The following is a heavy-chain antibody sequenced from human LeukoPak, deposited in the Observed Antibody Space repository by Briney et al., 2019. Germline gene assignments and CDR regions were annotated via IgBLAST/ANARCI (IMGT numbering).Heavy chain of an antibody. CDR3: APRNDY. CDR1: GFTFSTYA. CDR2: LTGSGDTT. J-gene: IGHJ4*02. V-gene: IGHV3-23*01. Sequence: GGSLRLSCAASGFTFSTYAMSWVRQAPGKGLEWVSTLTGSGDTTYNADSVKGRFTISRDNSKNTLYLQMTSLRVEDTAVYYCAPRNDYWGQGTLVTVSS. D-gene: IGHD1-14*01.